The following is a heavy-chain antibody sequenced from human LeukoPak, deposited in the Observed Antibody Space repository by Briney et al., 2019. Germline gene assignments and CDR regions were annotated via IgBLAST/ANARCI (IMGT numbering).Heavy chain of an antibody. V-gene: IGHV3-23*01. Sequence: GGSLRLSCAASGFTFSSYAMSWVRQAPGQGLEWVSAISDSGGNTYYADSVKGRFTISRDNSRNTLYLQMNSLRAEDTAVYYCAKQDIRSSAWYDWGQGTLVTVSS. CDR3: AKQDIRSSAWYD. CDR1: GFTFSSYA. J-gene: IGHJ4*02. CDR2: ISDSGGNT. D-gene: IGHD6-19*01.